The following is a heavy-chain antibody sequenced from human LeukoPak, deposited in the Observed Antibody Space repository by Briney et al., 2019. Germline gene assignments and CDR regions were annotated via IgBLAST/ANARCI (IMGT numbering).Heavy chain of an antibody. CDR2: IYYSGST. D-gene: IGHD2-15*01. CDR3: ARVEPEAYCSGGSCFAHDY. V-gene: IGHV4-61*08. Sequence: SETLSLTCTVSGGSISSGGYWSWIRQHPGKGLEWIGYIYYSGSTNYNPSLKSRVTISVDTSKNQFSLKLSSVTAADTAVYYCARVEPEAYCSGGSCFAHDYWGQGTLVTVSS. CDR1: GGSISSGGY. J-gene: IGHJ4*02.